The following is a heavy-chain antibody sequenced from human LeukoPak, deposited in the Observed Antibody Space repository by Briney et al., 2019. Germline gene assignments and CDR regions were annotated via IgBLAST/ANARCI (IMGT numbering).Heavy chain of an antibody. J-gene: IGHJ5*02. CDR2: ISGSGGST. CDR3: AKDEQWLVRFHTS. CDR1: GFTFSSYA. Sequence: PGGSLRLSCAASGFTFSSYAMSWVRQAPGKGLEWVSAISGSGGSTYYADSVKGRFTISRDNTKNTLYLQMNSLRAEDTAVYYCAKDEQWLVRFHTSWGQGTLVTVSS. D-gene: IGHD6-19*01. V-gene: IGHV3-23*01.